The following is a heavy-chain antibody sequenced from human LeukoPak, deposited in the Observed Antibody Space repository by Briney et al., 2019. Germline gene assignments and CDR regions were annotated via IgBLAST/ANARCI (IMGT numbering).Heavy chain of an antibody. J-gene: IGHJ6*03. CDR1: GFTFNRYG. Sequence: GGSLRLSCAASGFTFNRYGMHWVRQAPAKGLEWVAFTGPDGKKTFYGDSLNGRFTISRDNFEDTVFLQMNTMRAEDTAVYYCARQMVEGQQNYYMDVWGNGTTVTVSS. CDR3: ARQMVEGQQNYYMDV. CDR2: TGPDGKKT. D-gene: IGHD2-15*01. V-gene: IGHV3-33*01.